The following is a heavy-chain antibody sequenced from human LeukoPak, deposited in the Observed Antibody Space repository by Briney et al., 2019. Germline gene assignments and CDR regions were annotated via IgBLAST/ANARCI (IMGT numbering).Heavy chain of an antibody. CDR1: GCTFSSYA. CDR2: ISGSGGST. J-gene: IGHJ4*02. Sequence: GGSLRLSCAASGCTFSSYAMSWVRQAPGKGLEWVSAISGSGGSTYYADSVKGRFTISRDNSKNTLYLQMNSLRAEDTAVYYCAKRVDMIVVASPHDYWGQGTLVTVSS. V-gene: IGHV3-23*01. D-gene: IGHD3-22*01. CDR3: AKRVDMIVVASPHDY.